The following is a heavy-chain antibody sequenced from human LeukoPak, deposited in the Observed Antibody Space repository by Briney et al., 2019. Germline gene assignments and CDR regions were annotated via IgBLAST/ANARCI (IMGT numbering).Heavy chain of an antibody. V-gene: IGHV3-23*01. J-gene: IGHJ3*02. Sequence: GGPLRLSCAASGFTFRAYAMNAVRHAPGRGLEWVSTICGSGGGTYYADSVMGRFTISRDSSKNTLYLQMSSLRAADTTLYYRAKTLREWELNDAFDIWGQGKFVTVSS. CDR3: AKTLREWELNDAFDI. D-gene: IGHD1-26*01. CDR1: GFTFRAYA. CDR2: ICGSGGGT.